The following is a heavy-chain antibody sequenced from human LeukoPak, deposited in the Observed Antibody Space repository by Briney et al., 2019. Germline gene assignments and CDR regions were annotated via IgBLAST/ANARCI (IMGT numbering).Heavy chain of an antibody. V-gene: IGHV3-21*01. CDR2: ISSSSSYI. D-gene: IGHD2-21*02. CDR1: GFTFSSYS. CDR3: ARGGDFGQGFDC. J-gene: IGHJ4*02. Sequence: GGSLRLSCAASGFTFSSYSMNWVRQAPGKGLEWVSSISSSSSYIYYADSVKGRFTISRDNAKNSLYLQMNSLRAEDTAVYYCARGGDFGQGFDCWGQGTLVTVSS.